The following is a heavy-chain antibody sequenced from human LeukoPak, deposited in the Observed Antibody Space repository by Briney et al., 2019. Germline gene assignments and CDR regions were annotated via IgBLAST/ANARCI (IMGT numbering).Heavy chain of an antibody. J-gene: IGHJ6*02. CDR2: ISYDGSNK. Sequence: GRSLRLSCAASGFTFSSYAMHWVRQAPGKGLEWVAVISYDGSNKYYADSVKGRFTISRDNSKNTLYLQMNSLRAEDTAVYYCARIQVVLGVGYYYCYGMDVWGQGTTVTVSS. CDR3: ARIQVVLGVGYYYCYGMDV. CDR1: GFTFSSYA. D-gene: IGHD2-2*01. V-gene: IGHV3-30*04.